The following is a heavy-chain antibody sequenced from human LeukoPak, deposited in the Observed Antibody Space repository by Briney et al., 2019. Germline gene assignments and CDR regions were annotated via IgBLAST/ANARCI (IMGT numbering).Heavy chain of an antibody. CDR2: ISGSGGST. Sequence: SGGSLRLSCAASGFTFSSYAMSWVRQAPGKGLEWVSAISGSGGSTYYADSVKGRFTISRDNSKNTLYLQMNSLRAEDTAVYHCAKEFTVTTGIETNYYYYGMDVWGQGTTVTVSS. J-gene: IGHJ6*02. D-gene: IGHD4-11*01. CDR3: AKEFTVTTGIETNYYYYGMDV. CDR1: GFTFSSYA. V-gene: IGHV3-23*01.